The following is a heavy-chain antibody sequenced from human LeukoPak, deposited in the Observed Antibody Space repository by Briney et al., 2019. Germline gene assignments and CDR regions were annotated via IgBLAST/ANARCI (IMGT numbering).Heavy chain of an antibody. D-gene: IGHD6-13*01. CDR1: GFTFDDYA. CDR2: ISWNSGTI. Sequence: PGGSLRLSCAASGFTFDDYAMHWVRQAPGKGLEWVSGISWNSGTIYYADSVKGRFTISRDDAKNSLYLRMHSLRAEDTALYYCAKRSAAGTVGYFDYWGQGTLVTVSS. CDR3: AKRSAAGTVGYFDY. J-gene: IGHJ4*02. V-gene: IGHV3-9*01.